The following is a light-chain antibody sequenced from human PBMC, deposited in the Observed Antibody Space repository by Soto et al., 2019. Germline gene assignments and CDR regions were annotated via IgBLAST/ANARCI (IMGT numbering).Light chain of an antibody. V-gene: IGKV1-5*03. CDR1: QSISSW. Sequence: DIQMTQSPSTLSASVGDRVTITCRASQSISSWLAWYQQKPGKAPKLLIYKASTLKSGVPSRFSGSGSGTEFTLTINGLQPDDFATYYCQHYQSYLWTFGQGTKVDIK. J-gene: IGKJ1*01. CDR2: KAS. CDR3: QHYQSYLWT.